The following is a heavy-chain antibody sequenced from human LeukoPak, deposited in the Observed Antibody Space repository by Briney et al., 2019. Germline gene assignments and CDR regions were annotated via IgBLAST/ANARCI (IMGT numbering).Heavy chain of an antibody. J-gene: IGHJ2*01. CDR1: GGSISSYY. CDR2: IYYSGST. D-gene: IGHD4-17*01. Sequence: PSETLSLTCTVSGGSISSYYWSWIRQPPGKGLEWIGNIYYSGSTNYNPSLKSRVTISVDTSKNQFSLKLSSVTAADTAVYYCARERGDRAGYFDLWGRGTLVTVSS. CDR3: ARERGDRAGYFDL. V-gene: IGHV4-59*01.